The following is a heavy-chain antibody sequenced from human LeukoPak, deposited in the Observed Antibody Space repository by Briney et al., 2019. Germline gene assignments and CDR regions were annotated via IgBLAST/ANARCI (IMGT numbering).Heavy chain of an antibody. CDR1: GYTFTSYG. Sequence: ASVKVSCKASGYTFTSYGISWVRQAPGQGLEWMGWISAYNGNTNYAQKLQGRVTMTTDTSTSIAYMELRSLRSDDTAVYYCARVPGIAARPDYYYYMDVWGKGTTVTVSS. J-gene: IGHJ6*03. CDR2: ISAYNGNT. V-gene: IGHV1-18*01. D-gene: IGHD6-6*01. CDR3: ARVPGIAARPDYYYYMDV.